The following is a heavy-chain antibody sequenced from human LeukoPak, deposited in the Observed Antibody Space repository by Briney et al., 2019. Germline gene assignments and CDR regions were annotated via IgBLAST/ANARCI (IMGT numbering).Heavy chain of an antibody. V-gene: IGHV1-69*06. CDR3: AREIIVYPKKNWFDP. CDR1: GGTFSDNA. D-gene: IGHD2-15*01. Sequence: SVKLSCKASGGTFSDNAISWVRQAPGQGLEWMGRIIPIFDAPNYAQNLQGRVTITADTSTTTAYMELSRLSSDDTAVYYCAREIIVYPKKNWFDPWGQGTLVTVSS. J-gene: IGHJ5*02. CDR2: IIPIFDAP.